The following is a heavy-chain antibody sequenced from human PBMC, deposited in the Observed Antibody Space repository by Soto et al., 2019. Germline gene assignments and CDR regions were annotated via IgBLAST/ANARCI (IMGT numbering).Heavy chain of an antibody. CDR2: IIPILGIA. CDR1: GGTFSSYT. Sequence: QVQLVQSGAEVKKPGSSVKVSCKASGGTFSSYTISWVRQAPGQGLEWMGRIIPILGIANYAQKFQGRVTITADKSTSTAYMELSSLRSEDTAVYYWAREEYSSSGIDYWGHGTLVTVSS. D-gene: IGHD6-6*01. J-gene: IGHJ4*01. V-gene: IGHV1-69*08. CDR3: AREEYSSSGIDY.